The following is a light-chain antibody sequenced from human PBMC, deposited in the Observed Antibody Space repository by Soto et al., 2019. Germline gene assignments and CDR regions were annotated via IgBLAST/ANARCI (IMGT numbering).Light chain of an antibody. CDR2: LAS. J-gene: IGKJ1*01. CDR1: QSINIW. Sequence: DIQMTQSHSTLSASVGDRVTITCRASQSINIWLAWYQQKPGRAPKLLIYLASTFASGVPSRFSGSGSGTDFPLIISSLQPDDFATYYCQQYNDYLTFGQGTRV. CDR3: QQYNDYLT. V-gene: IGKV1-5*03.